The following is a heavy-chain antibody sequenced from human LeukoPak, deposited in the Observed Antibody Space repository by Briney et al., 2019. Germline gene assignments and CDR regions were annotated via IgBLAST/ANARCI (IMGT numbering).Heavy chain of an antibody. V-gene: IGHV3-30-3*01. Sequence: GGSLRLSCAASGFTFSSYYMHWVREAPGKGLEWVADIASDGSHTFYAESVKGRFTISRDNSKNTLYLQMNSLRAEDAAVYFCARERQDTILHSGAFDIWGQGTMVTVSS. CDR2: IASDGSHT. CDR3: ARERQDTILHSGAFDI. CDR1: GFTFSSYY. D-gene: IGHD2-21*01. J-gene: IGHJ3*02.